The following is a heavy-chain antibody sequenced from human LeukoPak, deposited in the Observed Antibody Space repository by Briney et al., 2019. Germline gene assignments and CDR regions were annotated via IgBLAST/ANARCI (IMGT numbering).Heavy chain of an antibody. V-gene: IGHV7-4-1*02. D-gene: IGHD3-10*01. J-gene: IGHJ4*02. CDR1: GYTFTSYA. CDR3: ARDAVYYYGSGSYYNGFDY. Sequence: ASVKVSCKASGYTFTSYAMNWVRQAPGQGLEWMGWINTNTGNPTYAQGFTGRFVFSLDTSVSTAYLQISSLKAEDTAVYYCARDAVYYYGSGSYYNGFDYWGQGTLVTVSS. CDR2: INTNTGNP.